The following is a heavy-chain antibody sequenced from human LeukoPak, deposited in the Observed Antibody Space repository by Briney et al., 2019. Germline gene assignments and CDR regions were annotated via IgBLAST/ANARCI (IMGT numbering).Heavy chain of an antibody. Sequence: GGSLRLSCAASGFTFSSYGMHWVRQAPGKGLEWVAVIWYDGSNKYYADSVKGRFTISRDNSKNTLYLRMNSLRAEDTAVYYCAREYATTYYYDSSGYQDNWFDPWGQGTLVTVSS. V-gene: IGHV3-33*01. CDR3: AREYATTYYYDSSGYQDNWFDP. CDR2: IWYDGSNK. J-gene: IGHJ5*02. CDR1: GFTFSSYG. D-gene: IGHD3-22*01.